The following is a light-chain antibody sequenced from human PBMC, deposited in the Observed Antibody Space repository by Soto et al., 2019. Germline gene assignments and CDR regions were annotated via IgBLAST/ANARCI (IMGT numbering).Light chain of an antibody. CDR3: QQYYSSPRT. CDR2: LAS. Sequence: DIVLTQSPDSLAVSLGERATINCKSSQSVLYSPNNKNYLVWYQQKPGQPPKLLIYLASTRESGVPDRFSGSGSGTDFTLTISSLQAEDVAVYYCQQYYSSPRTFGQGTKVDIK. J-gene: IGKJ1*01. CDR1: QSVLYSPNNKNY. V-gene: IGKV4-1*01.